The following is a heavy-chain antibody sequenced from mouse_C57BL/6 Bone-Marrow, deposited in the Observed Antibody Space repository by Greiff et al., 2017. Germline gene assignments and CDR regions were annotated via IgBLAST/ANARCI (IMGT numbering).Heavy chain of an antibody. CDR3: ARSYLFDY. Sequence: EVNVVESGGDLVKPGGSLKLSCAASGFTFSSYGMSWVRQTPDKRLEWVATISSGGSYTYYPDSVKGRFTISRDNAKNTLYLQMSSLKSEDTAMYYCARSYLFDYWGQGTTLTVAS. CDR2: ISSGGSYT. J-gene: IGHJ2*01. V-gene: IGHV5-6*01. CDR1: GFTFSSYG. D-gene: IGHD5-1*01.